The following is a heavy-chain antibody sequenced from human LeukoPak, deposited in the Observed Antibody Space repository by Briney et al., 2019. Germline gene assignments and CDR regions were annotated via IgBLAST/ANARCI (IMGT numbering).Heavy chain of an antibody. V-gene: IGHV3-15*04. Sequence: GGSLRLSCAASGFSFSDAWMSWVRQIPGKGLEWVGRIESKTDGGTTDYAAPVKGRFTISRDDSTNTLYLQMNSLKSEDTAVYYCTTYGSGRKFDYRGQGILVTVSS. CDR1: GFSFSDAW. CDR2: IESKTDGGTT. D-gene: IGHD3-10*01. CDR3: TTYGSGRKFDY. J-gene: IGHJ4*02.